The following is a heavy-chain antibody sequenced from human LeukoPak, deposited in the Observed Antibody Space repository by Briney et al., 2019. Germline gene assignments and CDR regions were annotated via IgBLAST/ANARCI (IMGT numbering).Heavy chain of an antibody. CDR1: GFDFSSYA. J-gene: IGHJ1*01. CDR3: AKENYGDSTGGRFQH. D-gene: IGHD4-17*01. CDR2: ISGSGGYT. V-gene: IGHV3-23*01. Sequence: GGSLRLSCAASGFDFSSYAMSWVRQGPGKGLEWVSGISGSGGYTYYADSVKGRFTISRDNSKNTLYLQMNSLRAEDTAIYYCAKENYGDSTGGRFQHWGQGTLVTVSS.